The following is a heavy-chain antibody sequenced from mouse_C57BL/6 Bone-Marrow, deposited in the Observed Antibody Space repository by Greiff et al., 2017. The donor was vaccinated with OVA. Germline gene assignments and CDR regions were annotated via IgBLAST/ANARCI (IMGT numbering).Heavy chain of an antibody. Sequence: ESCKASGYTFTSYWMHWVKQRPGQGLEWIGRIHPSDSDTNYNQKFKGKATLTVDKSSSTAYMQLSSLTSEDSAVYYCAIYYGYDGYAMDYWGQGTSVTVSS. D-gene: IGHD2-2*01. CDR2: IHPSDSDT. CDR3: AIYYGYDGYAMDY. J-gene: IGHJ4*01. CDR1: GYTFTSYW. V-gene: IGHV1-74*01.